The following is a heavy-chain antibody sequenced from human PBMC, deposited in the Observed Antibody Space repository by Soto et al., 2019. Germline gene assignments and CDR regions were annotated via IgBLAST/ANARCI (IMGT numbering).Heavy chain of an antibody. J-gene: IGHJ4*02. CDR2: LSWNSDTI. D-gene: IGHD3-10*01. Sequence: EGQLEESGGSLVQPGGSLRLSCVTSGFAFQDVGMHWVRQAPGKGLEWVAGLSWNSDTIAYAKSVKGRFTVSRDNGKKTLYLQMKSLRPEDTALYSCHAAGSGTEFFWGQGTQVIVSS. CDR3: HAAGSGTEFF. CDR1: GFAFQDVG. V-gene: IGHV3-9*01.